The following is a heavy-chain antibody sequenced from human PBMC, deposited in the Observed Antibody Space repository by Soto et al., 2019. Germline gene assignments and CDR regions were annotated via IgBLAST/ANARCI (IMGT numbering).Heavy chain of an antibody. D-gene: IGHD3-22*01. CDR2: IIPIFGTA. V-gene: IGHV1-69*01. J-gene: IGHJ3*02. CDR1: GGTFSSYA. Sequence: QVQLVQSGAEVKKPGSSVKVSCKASGGTFSSYAISWVRQAPGQGLEWMGGIIPIFGTANYAQKFQGRVTIPADESTSTAYMELSSLRSEDTAVYYCARRRYYYDSSGSTADAFDIWGQGTMVTVSS. CDR3: ARRRYYYDSSGSTADAFDI.